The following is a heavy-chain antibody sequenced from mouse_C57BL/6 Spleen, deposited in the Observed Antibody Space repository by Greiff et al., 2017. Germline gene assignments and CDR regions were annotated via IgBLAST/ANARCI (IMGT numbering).Heavy chain of an antibody. V-gene: IGHV2-9-1*01. CDR2: IWTGGGT. J-gene: IGHJ4*01. Sequence: VHLVESGPGLVAPSQSLSITCTVSGFSLTSYAISWVRQPPGKGLEWLGVIWTGGGTNYNSALKSRLSISTDNSKSQVFIKMNKQQTDDTAGYYCAISTVVATGAMDYWGQGTSVTVSS. CDR1: GFSLTSYA. CDR3: AISTVVATGAMDY. D-gene: IGHD1-1*01.